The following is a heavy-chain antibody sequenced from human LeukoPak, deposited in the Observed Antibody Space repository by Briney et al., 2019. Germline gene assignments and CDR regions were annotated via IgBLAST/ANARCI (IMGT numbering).Heavy chain of an antibody. V-gene: IGHV4-59*01. D-gene: IGHD3-22*01. J-gene: IGHJ4*02. CDR3: ARADYYDSSGYVFDY. Sequence: PSETLSLTCTVSGGSISSYYWSWIRQPPGKGLEWIGYIYYSGSTNYNPSLKSRVTISVDTSKNQFSLKLSSVTAADTAVYYCARADYYDSSGYVFDYWGQETLVTVSS. CDR1: GGSISSYY. CDR2: IYYSGST.